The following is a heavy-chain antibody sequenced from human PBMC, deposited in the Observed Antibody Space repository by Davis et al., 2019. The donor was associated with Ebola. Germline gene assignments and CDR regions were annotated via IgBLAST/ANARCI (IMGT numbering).Heavy chain of an antibody. Sequence: PGGSLRLSCAASGFTFSSYSINWVRQAPGKGLEWVSSISTSSTYIYYADSVKGRFTISRDNAKSSLYLQMNSLRAEDTAVYYCARDREDIVVVPAAYGMDVWGQGTTVTVSS. CDR3: ARDREDIVVVPAAYGMDV. D-gene: IGHD2-2*01. J-gene: IGHJ6*02. V-gene: IGHV3-21*01. CDR1: GFTFSSYS. CDR2: ISTSSTYI.